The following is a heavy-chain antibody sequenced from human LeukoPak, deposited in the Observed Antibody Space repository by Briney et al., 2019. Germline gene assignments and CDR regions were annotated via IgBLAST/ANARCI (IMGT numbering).Heavy chain of an antibody. V-gene: IGHV4-39*01. D-gene: IGHD3-16*02. Sequence: SETLSLTCTVSGGSISRSSDYWGWIRQPPGKGLEWIGSIRYSGSTYYNPSLKSRVTTSVDTSKNQFSLKLSSVTAADTAVYYCARTPHHDYVWGNYRPDYFLGYWGQGTLVTVSS. J-gene: IGHJ4*02. CDR1: GGSISRSSDY. CDR2: IRYSGST. CDR3: ARTPHHDYVWGNYRPDYFLGY.